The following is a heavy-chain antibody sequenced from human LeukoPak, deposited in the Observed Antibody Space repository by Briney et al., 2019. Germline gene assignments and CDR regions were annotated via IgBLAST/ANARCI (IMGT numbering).Heavy chain of an antibody. V-gene: IGHV3-23*01. Sequence: GGSLRLSCAASGFTFSSYSMSWVRQAPGKGLEWVSSINSSGGNTYYPDSVKGRFTISRDNSKNTLYLQMNSLRAEDTAVYYCASQGGVSSSWYINYFDYWGQGTLVTVSS. CDR1: GFTFSSYS. CDR2: INSSGGNT. CDR3: ASQGGVSSSWYINYFDY. D-gene: IGHD6-13*01. J-gene: IGHJ4*02.